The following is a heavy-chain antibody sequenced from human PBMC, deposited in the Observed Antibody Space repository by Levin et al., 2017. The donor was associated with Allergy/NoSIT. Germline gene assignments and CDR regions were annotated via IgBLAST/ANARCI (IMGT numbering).Heavy chain of an antibody. J-gene: IGHJ4*02. CDR1: GYTLTELS. Sequence: ASVKVSCKVSGYTLTELSMHWVRQAPGKGLEWMGGFDPEDGETIYAQKFQGRVTMTEDTSTDTAYMELSSLRSEDTAVYYCATLQTYSSSWSYYFDYWGQGTLVTVSS. D-gene: IGHD6-13*01. CDR3: ATLQTYSSSWSYYFDY. CDR2: FDPEDGET. V-gene: IGHV1-24*01.